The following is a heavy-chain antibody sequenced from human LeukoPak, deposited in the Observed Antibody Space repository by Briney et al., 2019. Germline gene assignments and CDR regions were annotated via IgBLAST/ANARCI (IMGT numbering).Heavy chain of an antibody. Sequence: ASVKVSCKASGYTFTGHYMHWVRQAPGQGLEWMGWINPNNGGTNYAQKFQGRVTMTRDTSISTAYMELSRLRSDDTAVYYCARVVGYGDYPFDYWGQGTLVTVSS. CDR2: INPNNGGT. J-gene: IGHJ4*02. CDR3: ARVVGYGDYPFDY. V-gene: IGHV1-2*02. D-gene: IGHD4-17*01. CDR1: GYTFTGHY.